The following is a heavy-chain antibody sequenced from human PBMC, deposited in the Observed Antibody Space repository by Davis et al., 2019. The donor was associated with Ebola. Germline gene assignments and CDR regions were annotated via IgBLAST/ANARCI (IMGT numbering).Heavy chain of an antibody. Sequence: MPSETLSLTCAVSGGSINTYYWSWIRQPPGKGLEWIGNIYYSGSTNYNPSLKSRVTISVDTSKNQFSLKLSSVTAADTAVYYCARGAERFDYWGQGTLVTVSS. CDR2: IYYSGST. J-gene: IGHJ4*02. CDR1: GGSINTYY. CDR3: ARGAERFDY. V-gene: IGHV4-59*12. D-gene: IGHD1-26*01.